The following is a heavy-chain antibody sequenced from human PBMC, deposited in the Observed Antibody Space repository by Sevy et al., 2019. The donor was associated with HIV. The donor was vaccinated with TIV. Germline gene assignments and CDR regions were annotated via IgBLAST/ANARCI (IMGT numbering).Heavy chain of an antibody. J-gene: IGHJ4*02. CDR3: AKDPSIAARHEQVGY. Sequence: GGSLRLSCAASGFTFSSYAMSWVRQAPGKGLEWVSAISGSGGSAYYADSVKGRFTISRDNSKNTLYLQMNSLRAEDTAVYYCAKDPSIAARHEQVGYWGQGTLVTVSS. CDR2: ISGSGGSA. D-gene: IGHD6-6*01. V-gene: IGHV3-23*01. CDR1: GFTFSSYA.